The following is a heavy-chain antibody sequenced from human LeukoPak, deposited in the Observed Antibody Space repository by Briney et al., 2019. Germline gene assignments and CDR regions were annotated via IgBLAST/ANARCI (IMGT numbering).Heavy chain of an antibody. CDR2: INPNSGGT. Sequence: ASVKVSCXASGYTFTGYYMHWVRQAPGQGLDWMGRINPNSGGTNYAQKFQGRVTMTRDTSISTAYMELSRLRSDDTAVYYCASAFSPYYYDSSGYYNWGQGTLVTVSP. CDR1: GYTFTGYY. V-gene: IGHV1-2*06. J-gene: IGHJ4*02. D-gene: IGHD3-22*01. CDR3: ASAFSPYYYDSSGYYN.